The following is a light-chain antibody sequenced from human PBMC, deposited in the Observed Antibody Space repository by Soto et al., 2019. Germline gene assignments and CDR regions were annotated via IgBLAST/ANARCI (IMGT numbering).Light chain of an antibody. Sequence: AIRVTQSPSSFSASTGDRVTITCRASHGIISYLAWYQQKPGKAPKLLIYAASTLQSGVPSRFSGSGSGADFTLTISGLQSEDFATYFCQQYYSYPLTFGGGTKVDIK. CDR3: QQYYSYPLT. V-gene: IGKV1-8*01. CDR1: HGIISY. CDR2: AAS. J-gene: IGKJ4*01.